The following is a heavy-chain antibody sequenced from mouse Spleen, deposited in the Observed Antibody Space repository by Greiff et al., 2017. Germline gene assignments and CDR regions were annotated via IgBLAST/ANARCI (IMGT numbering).Heavy chain of an antibody. V-gene: IGHV1-47*01. J-gene: IGHJ1*01. Sequence: QVHVKQSGAELVKPGASVKMSCKASGYTFTTYPIEWMKQNHGKSLEWIGNFHPYNDDTKYNEKFKGKATLTVEKSSSTVYLELSRLTSDDSAVYYCARRGYGSSYRYWYFDVWGAGTTVTVSS. CDR2: FHPYNDDT. CDR1: GYTFTTYP. CDR3: ARRGYGSSYRYWYFDV. D-gene: IGHD1-1*01.